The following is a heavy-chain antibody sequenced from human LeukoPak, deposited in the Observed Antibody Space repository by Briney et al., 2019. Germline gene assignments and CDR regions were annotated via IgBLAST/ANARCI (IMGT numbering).Heavy chain of an antibody. J-gene: IGHJ4*02. CDR1: SSTLSTYW. V-gene: IGHV3-21*01. Sequence: GGSLRLSCSASSSTLSTYWMNWVRQAPGKGLEWVSSISSSSSYIYYADSVKGRFTISRDNAKNSLYLQMNSLRAEDTAVYYCARLMAGSFAFDYWGQGTLVTVSS. D-gene: IGHD6-19*01. CDR3: ARLMAGSFAFDY. CDR2: ISSSSSYI.